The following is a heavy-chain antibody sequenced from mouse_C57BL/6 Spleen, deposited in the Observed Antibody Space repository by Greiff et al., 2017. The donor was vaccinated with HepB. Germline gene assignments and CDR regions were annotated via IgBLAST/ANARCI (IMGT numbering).Heavy chain of an antibody. V-gene: IGHV1-52*01. CDR1: GYTFTSYW. CDR3: ARHEDYSNYLYYAMDY. Sequence: QVQLQQPGAELVRPGSSVKLSCKASGYTFTSYWMHWVKQRPIQGLEWIGNIDPSDSETHYNQKFKDKATLTVDKSSSTAYMQLSSLTSEDSAVYYCARHEDYSNYLYYAMDYWGQGTSVTVSS. D-gene: IGHD2-5*01. J-gene: IGHJ4*01. CDR2: IDPSDSET.